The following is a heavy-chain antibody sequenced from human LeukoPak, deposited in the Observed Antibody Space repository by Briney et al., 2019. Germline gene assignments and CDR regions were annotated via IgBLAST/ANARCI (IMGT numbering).Heavy chain of an antibody. V-gene: IGHV4-31*03. J-gene: IGHJ6*02. CDR2: IYYSGST. CDR3: AREQGYGSGSKGYYYYYGMDV. CDR1: GGYISSGGYY. Sequence: PSQTLSLTCTVSGGYISSGGYYWSWIRQHPGKGLEWIGYIYYSGSTYYNPSLKSRVTISVDTSKNQFSLKLSSVTAADTAVYYCAREQGYGSGSKGYYYYYGMDVWGQGTTVTVSS. D-gene: IGHD3-10*01.